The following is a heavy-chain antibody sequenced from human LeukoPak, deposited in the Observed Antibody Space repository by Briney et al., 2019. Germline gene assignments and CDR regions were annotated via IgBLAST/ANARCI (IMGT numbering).Heavy chain of an antibody. CDR2: IYYSAST. Sequence: SETLSLTCTVSGGSISSYYWSWIRQPPGKGLEWIGYIYYSASTNYNPSLKSRVTISVDTSKNQFSLKLSSVTAADTAVYYCARDPPGYSYGSDYYYGMDVWGQGTTVTVSS. CDR3: ARDPPGYSYGSDYYYGMDV. D-gene: IGHD5-18*01. V-gene: IGHV4-59*01. CDR1: GGSISSYY. J-gene: IGHJ6*02.